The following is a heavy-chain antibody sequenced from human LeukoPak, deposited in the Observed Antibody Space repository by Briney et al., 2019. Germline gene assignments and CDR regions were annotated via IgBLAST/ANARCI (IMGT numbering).Heavy chain of an antibody. V-gene: IGHV1-18*01. D-gene: IGHD3-3*01. Sequence: GASVKVSCKASGYSFISYGISWVRQAPGQGLEWMGWISGHNSQTSYAQKLQGRVTMTTETSTSTVYMELRSLRSDDTAVYYCARWGPDFWSDYYPFDYWGQGTLVIVSS. J-gene: IGHJ4*02. CDR1: GYSFISYG. CDR3: ARWGPDFWSDYYPFDY. CDR2: ISGHNSQT.